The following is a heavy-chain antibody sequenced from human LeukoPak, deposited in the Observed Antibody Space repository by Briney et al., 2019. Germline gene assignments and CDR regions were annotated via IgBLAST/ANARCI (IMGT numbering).Heavy chain of an antibody. V-gene: IGHV4-38-2*01. D-gene: IGHD3-3*01. Sequence: ASETLSLTCVVSDYSISSGYYWGWIRQPPGKGLESIGSIYHSGSTYYNPSLKSRVTISVDTPKNQFSLKLSSVTAADTAVYSCARAGPFYNFCSGHECYFDYWGQRTLVTVSS. J-gene: IGHJ4*02. CDR3: ARAGPFYNFCSGHECYFDY. CDR1: DYSISSGYY. CDR2: IYHSGST.